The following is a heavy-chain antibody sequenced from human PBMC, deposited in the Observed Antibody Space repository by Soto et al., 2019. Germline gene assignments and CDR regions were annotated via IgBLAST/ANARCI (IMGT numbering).Heavy chain of an antibody. CDR1: GYSFGHFW. CDR2: IYHGDSDT. Sequence: GESLKISCKGSGYSFGHFWIGWVRQMPGKGLEWMGIIYHGDSDTKYSPSFQGQVTISADKSIRTAYLQWSSLNSSDTAMYYCVRPGYYHDSSGYYSLGFDSWGQGTLVTVSS. V-gene: IGHV5-51*01. D-gene: IGHD3-22*01. CDR3: VRPGYYHDSSGYYSLGFDS. J-gene: IGHJ4*02.